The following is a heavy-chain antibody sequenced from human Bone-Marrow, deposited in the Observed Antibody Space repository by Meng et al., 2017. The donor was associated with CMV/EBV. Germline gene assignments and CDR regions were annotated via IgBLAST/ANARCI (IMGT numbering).Heavy chain of an antibody. V-gene: IGHV3-30*02. D-gene: IGHD3-3*01. CDR1: GFTFSNAW. Sequence: GGSLRLSCAASGFTFSNAWMSWVRQAPGKGLEWVAFIRYDGSNKYYADSVKGRFTISRDNSKNTLYLQMNSLRAEDTAVYYCAKDPHLITIFGVVIKKSPSNYYGMDVWGQGTTVTVSS. CDR3: AKDPHLITIFGVVIKKSPSNYYGMDV. CDR2: IRYDGSNK. J-gene: IGHJ6*02.